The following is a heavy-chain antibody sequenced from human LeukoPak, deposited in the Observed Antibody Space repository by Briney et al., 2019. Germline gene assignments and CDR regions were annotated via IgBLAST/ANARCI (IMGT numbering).Heavy chain of an antibody. CDR3: ARGPHYYGSGSYYKRGEYFQH. D-gene: IGHD3-10*01. Sequence: SETLSLTCTVSGGSISSYYWSWIRQPAGKGLEWIGRIYTSGSTNYSPSLKSRVTMSVDTSKNQFSLKLSSVTAADTAVYYCARGPHYYGSGSYYKRGEYFQHWGQGTLVTVSS. CDR1: GGSISSYY. J-gene: IGHJ1*01. CDR2: IYTSGST. V-gene: IGHV4-4*07.